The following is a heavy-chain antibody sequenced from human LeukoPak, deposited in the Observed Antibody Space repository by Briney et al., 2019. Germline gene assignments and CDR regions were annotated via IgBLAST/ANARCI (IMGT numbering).Heavy chain of an antibody. CDR3: PRPNLRMVRGVRVLYYFDY. J-gene: IGHJ4*02. CDR1: GYSFTSYW. Sequence: GESLKISCKGSGYSFTSYWIGWVRQMPGKGLEWMGIIYPGDSDTRYSPSFQGQVTISADKSISTAYLQWSSLKASDTAMYYCPRPNLRMVRGVRVLYYFDYWGQGPLVTVSS. V-gene: IGHV5-51*01. D-gene: IGHD3-10*01. CDR2: IYPGDSDT.